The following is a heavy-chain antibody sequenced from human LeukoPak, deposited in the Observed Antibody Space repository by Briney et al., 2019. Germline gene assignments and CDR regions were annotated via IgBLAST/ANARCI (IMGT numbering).Heavy chain of an antibody. V-gene: IGHV1-69*01. CDR2: IIPIFGTA. J-gene: IGHJ5*02. CDR1: GGTFSSYA. CDR3: ARDRYCSGGSCYPNWFDP. Sequence: SVKVSCKASGGTFSSYAISWVRQAPGQGLEWMGGIIPIFGTANYAQKFQGRVTITADESTSTAYMELSSLRSEDTAVYYCARDRYCSGGSCYPNWFDPWGQGTLVTVPS. D-gene: IGHD2-15*01.